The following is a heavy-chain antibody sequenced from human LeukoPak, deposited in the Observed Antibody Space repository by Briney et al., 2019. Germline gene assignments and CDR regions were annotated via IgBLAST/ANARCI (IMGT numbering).Heavy chain of an antibody. CDR2: IYTSGNT. J-gene: IGHJ4*02. CDR1: GDSISSGSYY. CDR3: AREVGGSYYGPTDH. Sequence: SETLSLTCTVSGDSISSGSYYWSWIRQPAGKGLEWIGRIYTSGNTYYNPSLKSRAAISVGTSKNQFSLKLSSVTAADTAMYYCAREVGGSYYGPTDHWGQGTLVTVST. V-gene: IGHV4-61*02. D-gene: IGHD3-10*01.